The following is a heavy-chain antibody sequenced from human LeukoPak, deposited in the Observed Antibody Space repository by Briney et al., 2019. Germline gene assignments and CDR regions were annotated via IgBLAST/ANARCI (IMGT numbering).Heavy chain of an antibody. Sequence: KASETPSLTCTVSGGSISGGAYYWSWIRQHPGKGLEWIAYIFYSGNTYYNPSLKSRVTISVDTSKSQFSLKLSSVTAADTAVYYCARWSEWERQIDYWGQGTLVTVSS. V-gene: IGHV4-31*03. CDR2: IFYSGNT. J-gene: IGHJ4*02. CDR3: ARWSEWERQIDY. D-gene: IGHD1-26*01. CDR1: GGSISGGAYY.